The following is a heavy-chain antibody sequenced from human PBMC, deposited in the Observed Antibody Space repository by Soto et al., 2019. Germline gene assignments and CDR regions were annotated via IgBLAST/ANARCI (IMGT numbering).Heavy chain of an antibody. D-gene: IGHD3-10*01. Sequence: SQTLSLTCAISGDSVSSNNAAWNWIRQSPSRGLEWLGRTYYRSKWYNDYAGSVKSRITINPDTSKNQFSLQVNSVTPEDTAVYYCARGAFREYGTFDIWGQGTMVTVSS. V-gene: IGHV6-1*01. CDR2: TYYRSKWYN. J-gene: IGHJ3*02. CDR3: ARGAFREYGTFDI. CDR1: GDSVSSNNAA.